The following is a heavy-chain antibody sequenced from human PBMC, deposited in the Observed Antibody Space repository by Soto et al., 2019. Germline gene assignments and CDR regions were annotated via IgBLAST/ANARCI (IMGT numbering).Heavy chain of an antibody. D-gene: IGHD5-12*01. CDR1: GGSINTFY. J-gene: IGHJ4*02. CDR2: IFSSGST. CDR3: AREGSYSAYNFAHGIQLWSFDF. V-gene: IGHV4-4*07. Sequence: SETLSLTCTVSGGSINTFYWSWVRQPAGKGLEWIGRIFSSGSTSFNPSLESRVAMSVDTSKNHFSLNLSSVTAADMAVYYCAREGSYSAYNFAHGIQLWSFDFWSQGALVTVSS.